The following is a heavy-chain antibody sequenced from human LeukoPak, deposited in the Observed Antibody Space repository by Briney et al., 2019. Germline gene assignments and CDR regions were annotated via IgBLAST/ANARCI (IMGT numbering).Heavy chain of an antibody. CDR2: ISGSGGST. CDR3: AKDLFSPKIWFGELSFWFDP. J-gene: IGHJ5*02. V-gene: IGHV3-23*01. Sequence: GGSLRLSCAASGFTFSSYAMSWVRQAPGKGLEWVSAISGSGGSTYYADSVKGRFTISRDNSKNTLYLQMNSLRAEDTAVYYCAKDLFSPKIWFGELSFWFDPWGQGTLVTVSS. D-gene: IGHD3-10*01. CDR1: GFTFSSYA.